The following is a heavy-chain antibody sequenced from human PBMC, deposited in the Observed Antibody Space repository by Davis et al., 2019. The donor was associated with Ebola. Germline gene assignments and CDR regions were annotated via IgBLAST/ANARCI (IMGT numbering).Heavy chain of an antibody. V-gene: IGHV3-11*01. CDR2: ISSSGTNI. J-gene: IGHJ6*04. D-gene: IGHD4-17*01. CDR1: GLTFSDYF. Sequence: PGGSLRLSCAASGLTFSDYFMTWVRQAPGKGLEWISYISSSGTNIYYSDSLRGRFTISRDNAKNSLYLQMNNLRAEDTAVYFCARAPTTVNYGMDVWGKGTTVIVSS. CDR3: ARAPTTVNYGMDV.